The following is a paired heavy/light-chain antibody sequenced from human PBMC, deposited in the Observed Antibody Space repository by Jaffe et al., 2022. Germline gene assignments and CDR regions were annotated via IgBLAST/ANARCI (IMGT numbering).Heavy chain of an antibody. CDR2: INTHTGDT. CDR3: ARVEAGYSSGWSSY. J-gene: IGHJ4*02. V-gene: IGHV1-2*06. Sequence: QVQLVQSGAEVKKPGASVKVSCKASGYTFTSYYMSWVRQAPGQGLEWMGRINTHTGDTAYAQKFQGRVSMTRDTSISTAYMELSRLRSDDTAVYYCARVEAGYSSGWSSYWGQGTLVTVSS. CDR1: GYTFTSYY. D-gene: IGHD6-19*01.
Light chain of an antibody. CDR2: DAA. Sequence: EIVMTQSPATLSVSPGESVTLSCRASQSISSNLAWYQQKPGQVPRLLIYDAATRATGIPARFSGSVSGTEFTLTISSLQSEDFAVYFCQQYNNWPPAPFGGGTKVEIK. CDR1: QSISSN. V-gene: IGKV3-15*01. CDR3: QQYNNWPPAP. J-gene: IGKJ4*01.